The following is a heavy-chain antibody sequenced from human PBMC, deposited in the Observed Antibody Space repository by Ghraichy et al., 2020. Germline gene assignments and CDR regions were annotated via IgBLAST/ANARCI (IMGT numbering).Heavy chain of an antibody. CDR2: IKSKTDGGTT. J-gene: IGHJ6*02. D-gene: IGHD6-25*01. CDR1: GFTFSNAW. CDR3: TTGGERRDYYYYYGMDV. V-gene: IGHV3-15*01. Sequence: LSLTCAASGFTFSNAWMSWVRQAPGKGLEWVGRIKSKTDGGTTDYAAPVKGRFTISRDDSKNTLYLQMNSLKTEDTAVYYCTTGGERRDYYYYYGMDVWGQGTTVTVSS.